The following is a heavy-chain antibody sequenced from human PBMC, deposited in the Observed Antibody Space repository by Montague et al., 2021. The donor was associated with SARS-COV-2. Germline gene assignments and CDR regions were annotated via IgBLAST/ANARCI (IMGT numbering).Heavy chain of an antibody. CDR2: IYYSGST. J-gene: IGHJ4*01. V-gene: IGHV4-59*01. CDR1: GGSISSYY. Sequence: SETLSLTCTVSGGSISSYYWSWIRQPPGKGLEWIGYIYYSGSTXXXPSXXXRVTISVDTSKNQFSLNVRSVTAADTAVYYCARGDYYDSTGYYDYWGQGTLVTVSS. D-gene: IGHD3-22*01. CDR3: ARGDYYDSTGYYDY.